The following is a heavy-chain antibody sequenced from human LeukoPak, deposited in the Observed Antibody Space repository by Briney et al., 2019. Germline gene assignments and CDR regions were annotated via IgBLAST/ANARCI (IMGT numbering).Heavy chain of an antibody. CDR3: ARRGDLYESLYYFDY. V-gene: IGHV1-46*01. J-gene: IGHJ4*02. CDR2: INPSGGST. Sequence: ASVKVSCKASGYTFTGYYMHWVRQAPGQGLEWMGIINPSGGSTSYAQKFQGRVTMTRDMSTSTVYMELSSLRSEDTAVYYCARRGDLYESLYYFDYWGQGTLVTVSS. D-gene: IGHD2-21*01. CDR1: GYTFTGYY.